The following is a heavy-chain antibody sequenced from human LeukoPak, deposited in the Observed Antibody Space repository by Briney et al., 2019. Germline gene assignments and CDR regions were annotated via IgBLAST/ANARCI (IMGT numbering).Heavy chain of an antibody. Sequence: ASVKVSCKASGYTFTSYDINWVRQATGQGLEWMGWMNPNSGNTGYAQKFQGRVTITRNTSISTAYMELSSLRSEDTAVYYCARGRLKLRFLEWLYRGYYFDYWGQGTLVTVSS. CDR2: MNPNSGNT. V-gene: IGHV1-8*03. CDR1: GYTFTSYD. D-gene: IGHD3-3*01. J-gene: IGHJ4*02. CDR3: ARGRLKLRFLEWLYRGYYFDY.